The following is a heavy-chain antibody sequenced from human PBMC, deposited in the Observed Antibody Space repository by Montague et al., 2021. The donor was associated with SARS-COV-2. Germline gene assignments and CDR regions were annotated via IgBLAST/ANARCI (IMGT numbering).Heavy chain of an antibody. Sequence: SETLSLTCAVSGGSIKTYIWWSWVRQAPGKGLEWLGEILHSGTANYNPSLKSRVTISVDKSRNEFSLKLSSLTAADTAVYFCAKDVPLSVAALDSWGQGTLVTVSS. V-gene: IGHV4-4*02. CDR3: AKDVPLSVAALDS. D-gene: IGHD6-19*01. J-gene: IGHJ4*02. CDR2: ILHSGTA. CDR1: GGSIKTYIW.